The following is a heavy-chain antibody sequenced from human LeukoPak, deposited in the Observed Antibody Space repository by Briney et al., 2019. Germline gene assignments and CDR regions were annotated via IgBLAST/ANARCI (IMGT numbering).Heavy chain of an antibody. CDR2: ISGSGSGT. CDR3: AKLRGKDGVRDSYDI. V-gene: IGHV3-23*01. Sequence: GGSLRLSCAASGFTFSSYAMTWVRQAPGKGLEWVSSISGSGSGTNYADSVKGRFTISRDNSKNMLYLQMNSLRAEDTALYYCAKLRGKDGVRDSYDIWGQGTMVTVSS. CDR1: GFTFSSYA. J-gene: IGHJ3*02.